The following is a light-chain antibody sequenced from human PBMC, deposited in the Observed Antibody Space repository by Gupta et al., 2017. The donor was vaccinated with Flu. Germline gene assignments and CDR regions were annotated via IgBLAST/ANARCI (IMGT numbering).Light chain of an antibody. CDR2: AAY. CDR1: QDVSTY. Sequence: DIQMSQSLSSLSASGGDRVTITRRASQDVSTYLNWYQQKPGQAPTLLIYAAYNLQSGVPSRFSGSGSGTDFTLTISSLQPEDFATYYCQQSFSNPPAFGQGTKLEIK. CDR3: QQSFSNPPA. J-gene: IGKJ1*01. V-gene: IGKV1-39*01.